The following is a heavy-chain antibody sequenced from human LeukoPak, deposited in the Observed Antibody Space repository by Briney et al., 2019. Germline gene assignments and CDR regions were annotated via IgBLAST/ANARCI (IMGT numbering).Heavy chain of an antibody. Sequence: GASVKVSCKASGYTFTSYYMHWVRQAPGQGLEWMGITNPSGGSTSYAQKFQGRVTMTRDTSTSTVYMELSSLRSEDTAVYYCARVKMGSGYLEGDEFDYWGQGTLVTVSS. CDR1: GYTFTSYY. D-gene: IGHD3-22*01. CDR2: TNPSGGST. J-gene: IGHJ4*02. V-gene: IGHV1-46*01. CDR3: ARVKMGSGYLEGDEFDY.